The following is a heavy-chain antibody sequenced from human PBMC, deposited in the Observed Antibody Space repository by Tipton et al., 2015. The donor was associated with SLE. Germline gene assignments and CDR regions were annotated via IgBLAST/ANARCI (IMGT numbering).Heavy chain of an antibody. CDR2: IYYSGST. CDR1: GGSISSSSYY. CDR3: ARGRGAFDI. J-gene: IGHJ3*02. Sequence: LSLTCTVSGGSISSSSYYWGWIRQPPGKGLEWIGSIYYSGSTYYNPSLKSRVTISVDTSKNQFSLKLSSVTAADTAVYYCARGRGAFDIWGQGTMVTVSS. V-gene: IGHV4-39*07.